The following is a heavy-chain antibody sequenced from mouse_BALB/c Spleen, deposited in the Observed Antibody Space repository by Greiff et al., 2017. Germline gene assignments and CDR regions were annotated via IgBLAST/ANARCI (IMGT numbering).Heavy chain of an antibody. CDR1: GFTFSSYG. Sequence: EVKLVESGGGLVQPGGSLKLSCAASGFTFSSYGMSWVRQTPDKRLELVATINSNGGSTYYPDSVKGRFTISRDNAKNTLYLQMSSLKSEDTAMYYCARDLGRPYFDYWGQGTTLTVSS. CDR3: ARDLGRPYFDY. CDR2: INSNGGST. D-gene: IGHD4-1*01. J-gene: IGHJ2*01. V-gene: IGHV5-6-3*01.